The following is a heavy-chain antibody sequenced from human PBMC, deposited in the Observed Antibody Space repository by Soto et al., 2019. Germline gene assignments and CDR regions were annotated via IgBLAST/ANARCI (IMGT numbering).Heavy chain of an antibody. D-gene: IGHD1-26*01. CDR2: INPNSGGT. CDR3: ARVREWELYYFDY. CDR1: GYTFTGYY. Sequence: ASVKVSCKASGYTFTGYYMHWVRQAPGQGLEWMGWINPNSGGTNYAQKFQGRVTMTRDTSISTAYMELSRLRADDTAVYYCARVREWELYYFDYWGQGTLVNVSS. V-gene: IGHV1-2*02. J-gene: IGHJ4*02.